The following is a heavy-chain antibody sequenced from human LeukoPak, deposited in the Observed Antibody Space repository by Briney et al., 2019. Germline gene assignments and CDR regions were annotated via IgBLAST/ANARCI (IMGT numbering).Heavy chain of an antibody. Sequence: PSETLSLTCTVSGGSISSYYWSWIRQPPGKGLEWIGYIYYSGSTNYNPSLKSRVTISVDTSKNQFSLKLGSVTAADTAVYYCARARYCSGGSCFPHYYYYYMDVWGKGTTVTVSS. CDR1: GGSISSYY. V-gene: IGHV4-59*01. CDR2: IYYSGST. J-gene: IGHJ6*03. D-gene: IGHD2-15*01. CDR3: ARARYCSGGSCFPHYYYYYMDV.